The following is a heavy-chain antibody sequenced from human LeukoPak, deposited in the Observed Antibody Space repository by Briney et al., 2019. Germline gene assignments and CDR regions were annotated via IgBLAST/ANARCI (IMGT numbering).Heavy chain of an antibody. CDR1: GGTFSSYA. CDR3: AREYSSPNGIDY. CDR2: IIPIFGTA. Sequence: SVKVSCKASGGTFSSYAISWVRQAPGQGLEWMGGIIPIFGTANYAQKFQGRVTITADKSTSTAYMELSCLRSDDTAVYYCAREYSSPNGIDYWGQGTLVTVSS. J-gene: IGHJ4*02. V-gene: IGHV1-69*06. D-gene: IGHD6-13*01.